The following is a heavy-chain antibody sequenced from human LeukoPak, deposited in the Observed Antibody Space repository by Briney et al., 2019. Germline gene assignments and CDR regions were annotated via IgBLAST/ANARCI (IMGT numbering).Heavy chain of an antibody. Sequence: EASVKVSCKASGGTFSSYAISWVRQAPGQGLEWMGGIIPIFGTANYAQKFQGRVTITADESTSTAYMELSSLRSEDTAVYYCARSLRGSGRDGYYDAFDIWGQGTMVTVSS. D-gene: IGHD5-24*01. V-gene: IGHV1-69*13. CDR3: ARSLRGSGRDGYYDAFDI. CDR2: IIPIFGTA. CDR1: GGTFSSYA. J-gene: IGHJ3*02.